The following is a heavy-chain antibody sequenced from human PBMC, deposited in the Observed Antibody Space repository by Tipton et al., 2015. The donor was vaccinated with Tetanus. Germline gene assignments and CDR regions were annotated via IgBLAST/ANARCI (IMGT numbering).Heavy chain of an antibody. CDR1: GGSFSGYY. Sequence: GLVKPSETLSLTCAVYGGSFSGYYWSWIRQPPGKGLEWIGEINHSGSTNYNPSPKSRVTISVDTPKNHLSLKRSSVPAADTAVYYCARTPPRGYYDSSGYYGRRYYFDYWGQGTLVTVSS. V-gene: IGHV4-34*01. CDR2: INHSGST. J-gene: IGHJ4*02. D-gene: IGHD3-22*01. CDR3: ARTPPRGYYDSSGYYGRRYYFDY.